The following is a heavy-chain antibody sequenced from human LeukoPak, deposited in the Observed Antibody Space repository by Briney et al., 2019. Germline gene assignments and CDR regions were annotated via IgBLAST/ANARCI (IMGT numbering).Heavy chain of an antibody. CDR2: ISYDGGNK. V-gene: IGHV3-30-3*01. D-gene: IGHD4-17*01. CDR1: GFTFSSYA. Sequence: GGSLRLSCAASGFTFSSYAMHWVRQAPGKGLEWVAVISYDGGNKYYADSVKGRFTISRDNSKNTLYLQVNSLRAEDTAVYYCGREHYGDLYFDYWGQGTLVTVSS. CDR3: GREHYGDLYFDY. J-gene: IGHJ4*02.